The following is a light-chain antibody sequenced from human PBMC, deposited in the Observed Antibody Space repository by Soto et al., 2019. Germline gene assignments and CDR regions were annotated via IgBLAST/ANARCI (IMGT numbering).Light chain of an antibody. CDR1: QSVSSN. CDR3: QQYNNWPPGLT. CDR2: GAS. Sequence: EIVMTQSLATLSVSPGERATLSCRASQSVSSNLAWYQQKPGQAPRLLIYGASTRATGIPARFSGSGSGTEFTLTISSLQSEDSAVYYCQQYNNWPPGLTFGGGTKVEIK. V-gene: IGKV3-15*01. J-gene: IGKJ4*01.